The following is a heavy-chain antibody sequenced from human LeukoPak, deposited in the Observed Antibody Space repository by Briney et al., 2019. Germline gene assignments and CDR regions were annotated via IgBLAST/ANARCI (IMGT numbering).Heavy chain of an antibody. V-gene: IGHV3-74*01. J-gene: IGHJ6*03. CDR3: AREGIVVVESNYYYYMDV. CDR2: INSDGSST. D-gene: IGHD2-15*01. Sequence: PGGSLRLSCAASGFTFSSYWMHWVRQAPGKGLVWVSRINSDGSSTSYADSVKGRFTISRDNAKNTLYQQMNSLRAEDTAVYYCAREGIVVVESNYYYYMDVWGKGTTVTVSS. CDR1: GFTFSSYW.